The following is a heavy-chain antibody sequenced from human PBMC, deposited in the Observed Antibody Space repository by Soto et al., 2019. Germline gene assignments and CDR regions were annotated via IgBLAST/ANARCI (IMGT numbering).Heavy chain of an antibody. CDR2: IAYDGINT. J-gene: IGHJ6*02. CDR1: GFDFGTYA. CDR3: ARVTPGNNLYYFSGLDV. D-gene: IGHD1-1*01. V-gene: IGHV3-30-3*01. Sequence: GSLRLSCVASGFDFGTYAIHWVRQAPGKGLQWVALIAYDGINTYYADSVKGRFTISRDNSKNTLHLQMNSLRPEDTGVYFCARVTPGNNLYYFSGLDVWGQGTSVTVSS.